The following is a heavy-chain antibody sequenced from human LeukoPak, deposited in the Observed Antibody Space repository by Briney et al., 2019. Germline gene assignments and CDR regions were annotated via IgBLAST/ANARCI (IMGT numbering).Heavy chain of an antibody. J-gene: IGHJ4*02. CDR1: GFTFRSYE. CDR2: INPVGDRR. Sequence: GGSLRLSCAASGFTFRSYEMTWVRQAPGKGPEWISYINPVGDRRIYADSVKGRFTISRDNAKNLLYLQMDSLRVEDTAVYYCASRKLGNDYWGQGTLVTVSS. D-gene: IGHD7-27*01. V-gene: IGHV3-48*03. CDR3: ASRKLGNDY.